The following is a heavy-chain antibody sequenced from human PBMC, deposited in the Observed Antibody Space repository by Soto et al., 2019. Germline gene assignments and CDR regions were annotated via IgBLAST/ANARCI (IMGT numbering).Heavy chain of an antibody. V-gene: IGHV4-34*01. CDR3: ARGDSSSRSLLRY. CDR1: GGSFNGYY. D-gene: IGHD6-13*01. J-gene: IGHJ4*02. CDR2: INHSGST. Sequence: QVQLQQWGAGLLKPSETLSLTCAVYGGSFNGYYWSWIRQPPGKGLEWIGEINHSGSTNYNPSLKSRVTISVDTSKNQFSLKLSSVTAADTAVYYCARGDSSSRSLLRYWGQGTLVTVSS.